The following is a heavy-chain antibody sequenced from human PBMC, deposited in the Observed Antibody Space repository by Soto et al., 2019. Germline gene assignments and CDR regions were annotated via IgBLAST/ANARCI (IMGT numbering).Heavy chain of an antibody. V-gene: IGHV4-4*02. Sequence: QVQLKQSGPGLVRPSGTLSLTCRVSGTSISSSYWWAWVRQSPGKGLEWIGEIYHNGITKYNPSLXSXVXMXVDKSNNQVSLKLTSVTAADTAVYYCATVPPRMVVVLAEFPTWGQGTLVTVSS. CDR1: GTSISSSYW. D-gene: IGHD2-21*01. CDR3: ATVPPRMVVVLAEFPT. CDR2: IYHNGIT. J-gene: IGHJ4*02.